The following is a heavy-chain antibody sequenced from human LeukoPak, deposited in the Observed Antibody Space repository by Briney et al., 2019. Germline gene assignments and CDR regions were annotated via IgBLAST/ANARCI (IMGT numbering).Heavy chain of an antibody. CDR1: GGSISSHY. CDR2: IYYSGST. D-gene: IGHD5-24*01. CDR3: AVQRRDGYNLGLYYYYYMDV. Sequence: SETLSLTCTVSGGSISSHYWSWIRQPPGKGLEWIGYIYYSGSTNYNPSLKSRVTISVDTSKNQFSLKLSSVTAADTAVYYCAVQRRDGYNLGLYYYYYMDVWGKGTTVTVSS. V-gene: IGHV4-59*11. J-gene: IGHJ6*03.